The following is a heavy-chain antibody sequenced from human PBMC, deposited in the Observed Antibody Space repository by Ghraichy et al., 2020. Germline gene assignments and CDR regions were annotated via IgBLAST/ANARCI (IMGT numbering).Heavy chain of an antibody. D-gene: IGHD1-26*01. J-gene: IGHJ6*02. CDR1: GFTFDDYA. CDR2: ISWNSGSI. CDR3: AKDIVSQGLYYYGMDV. Sequence: GGSLRLSCAASGFTFDDYAMHWVRQAPGKGLEWVSGISWNSGSIGYADSVKGRFTISRDNAKNSLYLQMNSLRAEDTALYYCAKDIVSQGLYYYGMDVWGQGTTVTVSS. V-gene: IGHV3-9*01.